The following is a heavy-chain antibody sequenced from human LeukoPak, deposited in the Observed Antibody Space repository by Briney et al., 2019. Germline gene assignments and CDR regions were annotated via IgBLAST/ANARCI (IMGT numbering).Heavy chain of an antibody. J-gene: IGHJ4*02. Sequence: ASVKVSCKASGYTFTGYYMHWVRQAPGQGLERMGWINPNSGGTNYAQKFQGRVTMTRDTSISTAYMELSRLRSDDTAVYYCARDLKGYSYGLDWGQGTLVTVSS. V-gene: IGHV1-2*02. CDR1: GYTFTGYY. CDR3: ARDLKGYSYGLD. D-gene: IGHD5-18*01. CDR2: INPNSGGT.